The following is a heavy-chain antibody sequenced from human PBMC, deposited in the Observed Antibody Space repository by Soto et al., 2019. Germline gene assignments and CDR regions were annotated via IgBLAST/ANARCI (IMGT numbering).Heavy chain of an antibody. CDR2: IMPGSSHI. CDR3: AVKFYFDY. J-gene: IGHJ4*02. CDR1: GFTFSIYS. Sequence: LRLSCAASGFTFSIYSMNWVRQAPGKGLEWVSYIMPGSSHIFYADSVKGRFTISRDNAKNSLYLQMNSLRAEDTAVYYCAVKFYFDYWGQGTLVTVSS. V-gene: IGHV3-21*05.